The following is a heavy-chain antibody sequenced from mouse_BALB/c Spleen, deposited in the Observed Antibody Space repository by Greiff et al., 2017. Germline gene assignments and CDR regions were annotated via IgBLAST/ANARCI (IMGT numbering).Heavy chain of an antibody. J-gene: IGHJ1*01. CDR1: GYSITSGYY. V-gene: IGHV3-6*02. CDR2: ISYDGSN. Sequence: EVKLMESGPGLVKPSQSLSLTCSVTGYSITSGYYWNWIRQFPGNKLEWMGYISYDGSNNYNPSLKNRISITRDTSKNQFFLKLNSVTTEDTATYYCARVTVTGDWYFDVWGAGTTVTVSS. CDR3: ARVTVTGDWYFDV.